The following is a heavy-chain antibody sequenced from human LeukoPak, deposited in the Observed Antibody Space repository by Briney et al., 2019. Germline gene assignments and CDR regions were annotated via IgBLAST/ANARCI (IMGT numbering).Heavy chain of an antibody. CDR2: ISSSGSTM. Sequence: PGGSLRLSCAASGFTFSSYEMTWVRQAPGKGLEWISYISSSGSTMYYADSVKGRFTISRDNAKNSLYLQMNSLRAEDTAVYYCARVDLGDYWGQGTLVTVSS. J-gene: IGHJ4*02. CDR3: ARVDLGDY. CDR1: GFTFSSYE. D-gene: IGHD3-16*01. V-gene: IGHV3-48*03.